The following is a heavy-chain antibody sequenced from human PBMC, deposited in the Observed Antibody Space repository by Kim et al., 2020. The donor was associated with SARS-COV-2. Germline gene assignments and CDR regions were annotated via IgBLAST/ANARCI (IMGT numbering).Heavy chain of an antibody. CDR3: ARHSFSSWYRPYYFDY. J-gene: IGHJ4*02. Sequence: SPKSRVTISVDTSKNQFSLKLSSVTAADTAVYYCARHSFSSWYRPYYFDYWGQGTLVTVSS. D-gene: IGHD6-13*01. V-gene: IGHV4-39*01.